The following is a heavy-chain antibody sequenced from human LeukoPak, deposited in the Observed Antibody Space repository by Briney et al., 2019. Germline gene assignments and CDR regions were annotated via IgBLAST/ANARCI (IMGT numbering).Heavy chain of an antibody. CDR2: INHSGST. CDR3: ARDAVGLRIAVSFDI. V-gene: IGHV4-34*01. CDR1: GGSFSGYY. J-gene: IGHJ3*02. D-gene: IGHD6-19*01. Sequence: SETLSLTCAVYGGSFSGYYWSWIRQPPGKGLEWLGEINHSGSTNYHPSLKSRVTISVDTSKNQFSLKLSSVTAADTAVYYCARDAVGLRIAVSFDIWGQGTMVTVSS.